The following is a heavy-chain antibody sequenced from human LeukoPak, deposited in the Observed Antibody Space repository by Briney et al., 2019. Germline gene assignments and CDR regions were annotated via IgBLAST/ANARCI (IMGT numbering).Heavy chain of an antibody. Sequence: GGSLRLSCVASGFTFSSYEMNWVRQAPGKGLEWVSYISVSGSAIYYADSVKGRFTISRDNSENTLYLQMKSLRAEDTAVYYCARGDGYNFFDYWGQGTLVTVSS. V-gene: IGHV3-48*03. CDR1: GFTFSSYE. CDR2: ISVSGSAI. J-gene: IGHJ4*02. CDR3: ARGDGYNFFDY. D-gene: IGHD5-24*01.